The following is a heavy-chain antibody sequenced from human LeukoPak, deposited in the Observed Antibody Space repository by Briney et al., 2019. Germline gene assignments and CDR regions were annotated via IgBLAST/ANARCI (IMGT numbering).Heavy chain of an antibody. Sequence: PGGPLGLPLAASGFPSSSFEMNWVRQAPGRGLGWVQNISSSGSTIYYADSVKGRFTISRDNAKNSLYLQMNSLRAEDTAVYYCMGAGRITMVRGVMNGMDVWGKGTTVTVSS. J-gene: IGHJ6*04. CDR2: ISSSGSTI. CDR1: GFPSSSFE. V-gene: IGHV3-48*03. D-gene: IGHD3-10*01. CDR3: MGAGRITMVRGVMNGMDV.